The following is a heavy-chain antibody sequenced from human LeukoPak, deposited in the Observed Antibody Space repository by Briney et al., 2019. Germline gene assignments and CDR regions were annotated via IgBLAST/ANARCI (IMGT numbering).Heavy chain of an antibody. Sequence: PGGSLRLSCAASGFTFSSYGMHWVRQAPGKGLEWVAVISYDGSNKYYADSVKGRFTISRDNSKNTLYLQMNSLRAEDTAVYYCAKDPYYDPIYYFDYWGQGTLVTVSS. D-gene: IGHD3-3*01. CDR3: AKDPYYDPIYYFDY. CDR1: GFTFSSYG. J-gene: IGHJ4*02. CDR2: ISYDGSNK. V-gene: IGHV3-30*18.